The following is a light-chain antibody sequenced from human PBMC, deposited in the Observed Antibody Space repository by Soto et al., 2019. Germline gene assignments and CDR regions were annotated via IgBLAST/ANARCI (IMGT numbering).Light chain of an antibody. V-gene: IGLV2-23*01. CDR1: SSDVGSYNL. CDR2: EDI. Sequence: QSVLTQPASVSGSPGQSITISCTGTSSDVGSYNLVSWYQQHPGKAPKLMIYEDIERPSGFSNRFSGSKSGNTASLTISGLQTEDEADYYCCSYAGGTSVVFGGGTKLTVL. CDR3: CSYAGGTSVV. J-gene: IGLJ2*01.